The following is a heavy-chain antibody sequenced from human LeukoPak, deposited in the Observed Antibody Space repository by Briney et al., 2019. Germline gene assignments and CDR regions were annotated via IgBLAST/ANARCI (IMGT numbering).Heavy chain of an antibody. CDR1: GGSISSYY. Sequence: PSETLSLTRTVSGGSISSYYWSWIRQPPGKGLEWIGYIYYSGSTNYNPSLKSRVTMSVDTSKNQFSLKLSSVTAADTAVYYCARTGGLAFDYWGQGTLVTVSS. V-gene: IGHV4-59*08. CDR3: ARTGGLAFDY. CDR2: IYYSGST. J-gene: IGHJ4*02.